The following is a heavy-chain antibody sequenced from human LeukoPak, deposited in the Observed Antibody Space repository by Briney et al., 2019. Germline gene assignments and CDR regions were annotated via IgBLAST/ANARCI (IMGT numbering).Heavy chain of an antibody. CDR3: AREGGDEEPNAFDI. D-gene: IGHD2-21*01. J-gene: IGHJ3*02. V-gene: IGHV1-2*06. Sequence: GASVKVSCKASGYTFTGYYMHWVRQAPGQGLEWMGRINPNSGGTNYAQKFQGRVTMTRDTSISTACMELSRLRSDDTAVYYCAREGGDEEPNAFDIWGQGTMVTVSS. CDR2: INPNSGGT. CDR1: GYTFTGYY.